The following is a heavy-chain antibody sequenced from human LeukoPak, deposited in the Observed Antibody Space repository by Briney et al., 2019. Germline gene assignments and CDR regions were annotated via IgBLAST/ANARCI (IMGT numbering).Heavy chain of an antibody. CDR3: VRDRESGDTGAFDI. J-gene: IGHJ3*02. CDR1: GFTFSSYG. D-gene: IGHD4-17*01. Sequence: PGGSLRLSCGASGFTFSSYGMHWVRQAPGKGLEWVAVIWYDGSNKYYADSVRGRFTIFRDNSKNTLFLQMNSLRAEDTAVYYCVRDRESGDTGAFDIWGQGTMVTVSS. V-gene: IGHV3-33*01. CDR2: IWYDGSNK.